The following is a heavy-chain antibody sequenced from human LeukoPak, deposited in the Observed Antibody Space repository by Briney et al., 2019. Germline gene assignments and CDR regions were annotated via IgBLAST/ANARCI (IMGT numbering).Heavy chain of an antibody. J-gene: IGHJ4*02. V-gene: IGHV4-31*03. D-gene: IGHD3-22*01. Sequence: PSQTLSLTCTISGGSIDGGGYYWTWMRQHPEKGLEWIGYIYHSGSTYYSPSLRGRLSLSVDTSENQFSLRLRSVTAADTAVYYCARGIGGYESSGYYYDNWGQGTLVTVSS. CDR3: ARGIGGYESSGYYYDN. CDR1: GGSIDGGGYY. CDR2: IYHSGST.